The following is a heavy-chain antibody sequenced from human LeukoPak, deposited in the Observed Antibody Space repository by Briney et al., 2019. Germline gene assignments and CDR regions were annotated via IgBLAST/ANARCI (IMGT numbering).Heavy chain of an antibody. CDR2: ISTSSSSK. CDR1: GFTFSSFA. V-gene: IGHV3-48*04. Sequence: GGSLRLSCAASGFTFSSFAMNWVRQAPGKGLEWVSYISTSSSSKYYADSVKGRFTISRDNAKNSLFLQMNSLRADDTAVYFCARGKSDAYGLEDYWGQGTLVTVSS. CDR3: ARGKSDAYGLEDY. D-gene: IGHD4-17*01. J-gene: IGHJ4*02.